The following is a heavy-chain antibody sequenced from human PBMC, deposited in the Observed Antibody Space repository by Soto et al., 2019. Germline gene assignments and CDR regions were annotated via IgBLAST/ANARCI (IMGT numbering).Heavy chain of an antibody. Sequence: GGSLRLSCASAGLTFISYAMRWVRQAPGKGLEWVAVISYDGSNKYYADSVKGRFTISRDNSKNTLYLQMNSLRAEDTAVYYCARDRRAAAFDYWGQGTLVTVSS. J-gene: IGHJ4*02. CDR1: GLTFISYA. V-gene: IGHV3-30-3*01. CDR2: ISYDGSNK. CDR3: ARDRRAAAFDY. D-gene: IGHD6-13*01.